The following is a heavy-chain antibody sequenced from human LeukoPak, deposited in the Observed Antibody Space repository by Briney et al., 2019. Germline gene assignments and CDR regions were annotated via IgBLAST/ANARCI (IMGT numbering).Heavy chain of an antibody. V-gene: IGHV3-7*01. CDR1: GFTFSSYW. CDR3: ARIRWEYTTSWSSFRWCFDP. CDR2: IKQDGSEK. D-gene: IGHD6-13*01. Sequence: GGSLRLSCAASGFTFSSYWMSWVRQAPGKGLEWVVNIKQDGSEKYYVDSVKGRFTISRDNAKNSLYLQMNSLRAEDTAVYYCARIRWEYTTSWSSFRWCFDPWGQGTLVTVSS. J-gene: IGHJ5*02.